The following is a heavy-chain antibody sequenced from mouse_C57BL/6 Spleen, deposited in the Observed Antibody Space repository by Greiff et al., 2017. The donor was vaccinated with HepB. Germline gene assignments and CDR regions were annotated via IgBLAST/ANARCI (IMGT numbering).Heavy chain of an antibody. CDR2: IDPSDSYT. V-gene: IGHV1-69*01. CDR3: TRNGYFDY. Sequence: VQLQQSGAELVMPGASVKLSCKASGYTFTSYWMHWVKQRPGQGLEWIGEIDPSDSYTNYNQKFKGKSTLTVDKSSSTAYMQLSSLTSEDSAVYYCTRNGYFDYWGQGTTLTVSS. J-gene: IGHJ2*01. CDR1: GYTFTSYW.